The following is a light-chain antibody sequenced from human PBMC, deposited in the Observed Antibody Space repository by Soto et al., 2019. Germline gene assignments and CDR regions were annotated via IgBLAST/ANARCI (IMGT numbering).Light chain of an antibody. CDR1: QSVGSL. J-gene: IGKJ5*01. Sequence: EIVLTQSPATLSVSPGEGATLSCRASQSVGSLLAWYQQKPGQAPRLLIYGASTRATGIPARFSGSGSGTEFTLTISSLQSEDFAVYYCQQYNNWPPITFGQGTRLEIK. CDR3: QQYNNWPPIT. CDR2: GAS. V-gene: IGKV3-15*01.